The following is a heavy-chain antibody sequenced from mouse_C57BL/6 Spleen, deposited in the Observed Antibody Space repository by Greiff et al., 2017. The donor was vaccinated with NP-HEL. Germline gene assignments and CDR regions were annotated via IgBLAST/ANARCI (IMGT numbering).Heavy chain of an antibody. CDR2: ISYDGSN. Sequence: EVKLMESGPGLVKPSQSLSLTCSVTGYSITSGYYWNWIRQFPGNKLEWMGYISYDGSNNYNPSLKNRISITRDTSKNQFFLKLNSVTTEDTATYYCASHLLLSRFAYWGQGTLVTVSA. CDR1: GYSITSGYY. J-gene: IGHJ3*01. D-gene: IGHD2-1*01. CDR3: ASHLLLSRFAY. V-gene: IGHV3-6*01.